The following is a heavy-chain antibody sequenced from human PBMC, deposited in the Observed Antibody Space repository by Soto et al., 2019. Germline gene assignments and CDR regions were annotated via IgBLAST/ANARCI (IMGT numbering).Heavy chain of an antibody. D-gene: IGHD2-2*01. Sequence: PGESLKISCKGSGYSFTSYWIGWVRQMPGKGLEWMGIIYPGDSDTRYSPSFQGQVTISADKSISTAYLQWSSLKASDTAMYYCARQSTVVVPAALNYYYYYYMDVWGKGTTVTVSS. J-gene: IGHJ6*03. V-gene: IGHV5-51*01. CDR3: ARQSTVVVPAALNYYYYYYMDV. CDR1: GYSFTSYW. CDR2: IYPGDSDT.